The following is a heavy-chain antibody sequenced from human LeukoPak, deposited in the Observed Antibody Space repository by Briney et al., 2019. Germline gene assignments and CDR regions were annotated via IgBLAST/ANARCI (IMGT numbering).Heavy chain of an antibody. V-gene: IGHV4-59*08. CDR3: ARLSSTLYCSMDF. D-gene: IGHD2-21*02. Sequence: SETLSLTCAVSGGSIRSYYWTWIRQPPGKGLEWVGYIQNSAIYRAKMRSSPSLHSRVSLSIDTSKNQVSLTVNSVTAADTTVYYCARLSSTLYCSMDFWGPGTAVTVSS. CDR2: IQNSAIYRAKM. CDR1: GGSIRSYY. J-gene: IGHJ6*02.